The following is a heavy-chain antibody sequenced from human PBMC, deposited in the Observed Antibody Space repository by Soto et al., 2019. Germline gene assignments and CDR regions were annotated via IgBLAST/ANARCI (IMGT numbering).Heavy chain of an antibody. CDR1: GYIFTGNY. V-gene: IGHV1-2*02. D-gene: IGHD3-22*01. Sequence: ASVKVSCKASGYIFTGNYMHWGRQAPGQGLEYMGWINPNNGATNYAQNFQGRVTMTWDTSISTAYMEVRRLRSDDTAVYYCAPHYPDSSGYFDHWGQGTLVTVSS. CDR3: APHYPDSSGYFDH. CDR2: INPNNGAT. J-gene: IGHJ4*02.